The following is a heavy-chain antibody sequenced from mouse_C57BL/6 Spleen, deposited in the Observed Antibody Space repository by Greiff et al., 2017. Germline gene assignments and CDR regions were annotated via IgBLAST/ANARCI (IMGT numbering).Heavy chain of an antibody. V-gene: IGHV5-12*01. CDR1: GFTFSDYY. Sequence: EVKVVESGGGLVQPGGSLKLSCAASGFTFSDYYMYWVRQTPEKRLEWVAYISNGGGSTYYPDTVKGRFTISRDNAKNTLYLQMSRLKSEDTAMYYCARSLYDGYLDYWGQGTTLTVSS. D-gene: IGHD2-3*01. CDR2: ISNGGGST. CDR3: ARSLYDGYLDY. J-gene: IGHJ2*01.